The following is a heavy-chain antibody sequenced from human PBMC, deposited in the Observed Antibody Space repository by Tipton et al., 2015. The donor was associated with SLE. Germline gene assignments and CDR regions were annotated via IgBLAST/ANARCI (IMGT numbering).Heavy chain of an antibody. J-gene: IGHJ4*02. CDR2: IYYSGDT. CDR3: AAATGNFDS. D-gene: IGHD6-13*01. Sequence: TLSLTCTVSGGSISGHYWSWIRQPPGKALEWIGYIYYSGDTNYNPALKSRVTISMDTSKNQFSLRLSSVTTADTAVYYCAAATGNFDSWGQGTLVTVSS. CDR1: GGSISGHY. V-gene: IGHV4-59*11.